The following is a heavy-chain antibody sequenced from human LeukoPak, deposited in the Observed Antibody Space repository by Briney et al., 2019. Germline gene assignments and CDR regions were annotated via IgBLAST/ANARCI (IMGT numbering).Heavy chain of an antibody. D-gene: IGHD2-2*01. CDR3: AKDLDCSSTSCYNFRPYDY. V-gene: IGHV3-7*01. J-gene: IGHJ4*02. CDR1: GFTFSIYG. Sequence: GGALRLSCAASGFTFSIYGMHRVREAPGKGREWGANIKQDGSKKYYADSVKGRFTISRDNAKNSLYLQMNSLRAEDTAVYYCAKDLDCSSTSCYNFRPYDYWGQGTLVTVSS. CDR2: IKQDGSKK.